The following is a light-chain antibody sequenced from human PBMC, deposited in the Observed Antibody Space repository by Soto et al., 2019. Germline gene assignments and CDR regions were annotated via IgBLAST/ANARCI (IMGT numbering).Light chain of an antibody. CDR1: SSDVGGYNY. CDR2: EVR. CDR3: SSYTSSITWV. Sequence: QSGLTQPASVSGSPGQSITISCTGTSSDVGGYNYVSWYQQHLGKAPKLMIYEVRNRPSGVSNRFSGSKSGNTASLTISGLQAEDEADYYCSSYTSSITWVFGGGTKLTVL. J-gene: IGLJ3*02. V-gene: IGLV2-14*01.